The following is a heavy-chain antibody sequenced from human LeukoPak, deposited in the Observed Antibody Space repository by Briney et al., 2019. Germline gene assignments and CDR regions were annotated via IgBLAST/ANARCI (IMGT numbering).Heavy chain of an antibody. CDR3: ASVSPTSLLRYFDWLSNDAFDI. V-gene: IGHV4-30-2*01. J-gene: IGHJ3*02. CDR1: GGSISSGGYS. D-gene: IGHD3-9*01. Sequence: RTSETLSLTCAVSGGSISSGGYSWSWIRQPPGKGLEWIGYIYHSGSTYYNPSLKSRVTISVDRSKNQFSLKLSSVTAADTAVYYCASVSPTSLLRYFDWLSNDAFDIWGQGTMVTVSS. CDR2: IYHSGST.